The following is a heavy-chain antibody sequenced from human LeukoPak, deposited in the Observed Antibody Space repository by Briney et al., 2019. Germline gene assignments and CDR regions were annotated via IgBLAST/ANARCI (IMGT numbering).Heavy chain of an antibody. V-gene: IGHV2-70*04. D-gene: IGHD6-19*01. CDR2: IDWDDDK. CDR1: GFSLSTSGMR. Sequence: PSQTLSLTCTFSGFSLSTSGMRVRWLRQPPGKALEWLACIDWDDDKFYNTSLKTRLTISKDTSKNQVVLTMTNLDPVDTATYYCARTGYSSGWYRNWFDPWGQGTLVTVSS. J-gene: IGHJ5*02. CDR3: ARTGYSSGWYRNWFDP.